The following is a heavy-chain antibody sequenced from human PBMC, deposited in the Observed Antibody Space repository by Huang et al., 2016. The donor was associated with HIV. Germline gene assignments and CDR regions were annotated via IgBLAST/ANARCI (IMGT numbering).Heavy chain of an antibody. CDR3: ARDPRIQSWLNFFDY. CDR2: INSDGSRT. V-gene: IGHV3-74*01. Sequence: EVQLVESGGGLVQPGGSLRLSCAASGLSISSYWMPWVRQAPGKGLFGVSGINSDGSRTRYADSVKGRCTISRDNAKNTLYLQMISLRAEDTAVYYCARDPRIQSWLNFFDYWGQGTLVSVSS. CDR1: GLSISSYW. J-gene: IGHJ4*02. D-gene: IGHD3-22*01.